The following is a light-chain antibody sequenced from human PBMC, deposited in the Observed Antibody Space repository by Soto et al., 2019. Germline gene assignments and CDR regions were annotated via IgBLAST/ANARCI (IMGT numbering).Light chain of an antibody. Sequence: QSVLTQPASMSGSPGQSITISCTGTSSGFGTYNLVSWYQQYPGKAPKVMIYEVSKRPSGVSDRFSGSKSDNTASLTISGLQTDDEADYSCCSSAGSGTWLFGGGTKLTVL. CDR3: CSSAGSGTWL. CDR2: EVS. CDR1: SSGFGTYNL. J-gene: IGLJ3*02. V-gene: IGLV2-23*02.